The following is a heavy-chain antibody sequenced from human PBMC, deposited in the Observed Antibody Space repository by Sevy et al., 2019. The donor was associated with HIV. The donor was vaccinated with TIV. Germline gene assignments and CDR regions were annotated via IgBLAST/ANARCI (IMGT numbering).Heavy chain of an antibody. Sequence: ASVEVSCKVSGYTLTKLAIHWVRQAPGKGLEWMGDFDPQDDEILYAQRFQGRLTMTEDTSTETAYMELSSLTSEDTAVYYCATVGLTYYSGSSSYQGDWFDPWGQGTLVTVS. CDR1: GYTLTKLA. J-gene: IGHJ5*02. CDR3: ATVGLTYYSGSSSYQGDWFDP. V-gene: IGHV1-24*01. D-gene: IGHD2-15*01. CDR2: FDPQDDEI.